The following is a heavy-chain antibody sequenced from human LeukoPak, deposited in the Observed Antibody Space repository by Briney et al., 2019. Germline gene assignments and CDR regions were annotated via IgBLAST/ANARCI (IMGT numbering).Heavy chain of an antibody. Sequence: ASVKVSCKASGYTFTSYDINWVRQATGQGLEWMGWMNPNSGNTGYAQKFQGRVTMTRNTSISTAYMELSSLRSEDTAVYYCARVANYDIWSGYFYYYYYMDVWGKGTTVTVSS. J-gene: IGHJ6*03. D-gene: IGHD3-3*01. V-gene: IGHV1-8*01. CDR1: GYTFTSYD. CDR2: MNPNSGNT. CDR3: ARVANYDIWSGYFYYYYYMDV.